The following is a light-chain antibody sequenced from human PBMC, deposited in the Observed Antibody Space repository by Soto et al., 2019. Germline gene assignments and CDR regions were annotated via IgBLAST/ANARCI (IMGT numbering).Light chain of an antibody. Sequence: EIVLTQSPGTLSLSPGEIATLSCRASQSVSSNYLAWYQHKPGQAPRRLIYAASSRATGIPDRFSGSGSGTDFTLTISRLEPEDFAVYYCQQYASSPTFGEGTRLEIK. J-gene: IGKJ5*01. CDR2: AAS. CDR3: QQYASSPT. CDR1: QSVSSNY. V-gene: IGKV3-20*01.